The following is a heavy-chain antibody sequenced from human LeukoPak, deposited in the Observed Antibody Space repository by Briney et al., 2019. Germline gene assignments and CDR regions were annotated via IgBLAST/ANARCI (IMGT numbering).Heavy chain of an antibody. CDR2: ITSSSSYI. CDR1: GFTLSNAW. V-gene: IGHV3-21*01. CDR3: ARARTGYSSGWYPGGFDY. J-gene: IGHJ4*02. Sequence: PGGSLRLSCAASGFTLSNAWMNWVRQAPGKGLEWVSSITSSSSYIYYADSVKGRFTNSRDNAKNSLYLQMNSLRAEDTAVYYCARARTGYSSGWYPGGFDYWGQGTLVTVSS. D-gene: IGHD6-19*01.